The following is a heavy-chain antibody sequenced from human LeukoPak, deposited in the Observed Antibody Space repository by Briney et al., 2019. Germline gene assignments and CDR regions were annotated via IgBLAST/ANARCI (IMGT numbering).Heavy chain of an antibody. J-gene: IGHJ4*02. CDR2: ISYDARSN. CDR1: GFTFSNYG. V-gene: IGHV3-30*03. Sequence: GGSLRLSCVTSGFTFSNYGMHWVRQVPGKGLEWVAVISYDARSNFQVDSVKGRFTISRDNSKNTLYLQMNSLRAEDTAVYYCARHGRADIAAAAFIYFDYWGQGTLVTVSS. CDR3: ARHGRADIAAAAFIYFDY. D-gene: IGHD6-13*01.